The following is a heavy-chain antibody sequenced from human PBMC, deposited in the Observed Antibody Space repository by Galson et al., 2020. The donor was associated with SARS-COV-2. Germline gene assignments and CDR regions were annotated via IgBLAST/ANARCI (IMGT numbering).Heavy chain of an antibody. CDR3: VRASGSYYFGYLDW. CDR1: GFTFSTTA. D-gene: IGHD3-10*01. CDR2: ISGSGGTT. J-gene: IGHJ4*02. V-gene: IGHV3-23*01. Sequence: GGSLRLSCLPSGFTFSTTAMKWVRQPPGKWLECVPGISGSGGTTSYADSVRGRFSISRDNSKNTLYLQMNSLRVEDTAIYYCVRASGSYYFGYLDWWGQGTLVTVSS.